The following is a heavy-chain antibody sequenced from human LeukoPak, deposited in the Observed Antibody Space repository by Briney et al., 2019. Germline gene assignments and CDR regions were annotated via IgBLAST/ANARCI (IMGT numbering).Heavy chain of an antibody. J-gene: IGHJ6*02. CDR2: IRSKAYRGTT. Sequence: PGRSLRLSCAASGFIFGDHAMSWVRQAPGKGLEWVGFIRSKAYRGTTEYAASVKGRFTISRDDSKGIAYLQMNSLETEDTAVYYCSRGPIQFWLYYGMDVWGQGTTVIVSS. D-gene: IGHD5-18*01. CDR3: SRGPIQFWLYYGMDV. CDR1: GFIFGDHA. V-gene: IGHV3-49*04.